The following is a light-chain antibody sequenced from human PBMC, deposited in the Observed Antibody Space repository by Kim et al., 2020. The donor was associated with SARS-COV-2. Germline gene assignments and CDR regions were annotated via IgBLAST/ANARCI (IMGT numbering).Light chain of an antibody. CDR1: NIGTKN. CDR3: QVWDSNSAPVV. V-gene: IGLV3-21*04. J-gene: IGLJ2*01. Sequence: SYELTQPPSVSVAPGQTARITCGGNNIGTKNVHWYRQKAGQAPVLVIYHDHDRPSGIPERFSGSNSGNTATLTISRVEAEDEADYYCQVWDSNSAPVVFGGGTQLTVL. CDR2: HDH.